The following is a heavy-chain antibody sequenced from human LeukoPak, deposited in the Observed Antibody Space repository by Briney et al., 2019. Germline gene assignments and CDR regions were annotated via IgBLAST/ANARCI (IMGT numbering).Heavy chain of an antibody. J-gene: IGHJ1*01. CDR2: IRYDGSNK. Sequence: PGGSLRLSCAASGFTFSTHGMHWVRQAPGKGLEWVAFIRYDGSNKYYADSVKGRFTISRDNSKNTLYLQINSLRAEDTAVYYCANWASSGYYSHHWGQGTLVTVSS. V-gene: IGHV3-30*02. D-gene: IGHD3-22*01. CDR1: GFTFSTHG. CDR3: ANWASSGYYSHH.